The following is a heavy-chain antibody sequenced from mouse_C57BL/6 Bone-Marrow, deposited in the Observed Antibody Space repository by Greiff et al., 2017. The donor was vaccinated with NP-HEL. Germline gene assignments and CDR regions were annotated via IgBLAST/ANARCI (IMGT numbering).Heavy chain of an antibody. CDR2: INPNNGCT. V-gene: IGHV1-18*01. CDR3: ARLYYEGYFDY. Sequence: VQLQQSGPELVKPGASVKIPCKASGYTFTDYNMDWVKQSHGKSLEWIGDINPNNGCTIYNQKFKGKATLTVDKSSSTAYMELRSLTSEDTAVYYCARLYYEGYFDYWGQGTTLTVSS. D-gene: IGHD2-4*01. CDR1: GYTFTDYN. J-gene: IGHJ2*01.